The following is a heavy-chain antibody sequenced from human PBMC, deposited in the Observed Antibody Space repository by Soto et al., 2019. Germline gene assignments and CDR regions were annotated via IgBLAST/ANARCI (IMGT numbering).Heavy chain of an antibody. V-gene: IGHV4-39*02. CDR3: AEGLRDVEH. CDR2: IYYGGNT. D-gene: IGHD3-16*01. J-gene: IGHJ4*02. CDR1: GDSISGTTNY. Sequence: SETLSLTCSVSGDSISGTTNYWGWLRQPPGKGLEWIATIYYGGNTYYSPSLKSRATISVDTANSHFSLSLTSVTAADTAVYYCAEGLRDVEHWGQGALVTVSS.